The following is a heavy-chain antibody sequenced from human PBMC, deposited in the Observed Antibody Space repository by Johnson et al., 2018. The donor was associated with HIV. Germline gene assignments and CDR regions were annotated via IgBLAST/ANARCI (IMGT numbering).Heavy chain of an antibody. CDR1: GFTFSSYG. CDR2: IPYDGSND. V-gene: IGHV3-30*03. D-gene: IGHD1-26*01. CDR3: AREGELDAFDV. J-gene: IGHJ3*01. Sequence: QVQLVESGGGLVKPGGSLRLSCAASGFTFSSYGMHWVRQAPGKGLEWVAVIPYDGSNDYYAASVKGRFTTSSDNSKNTLYLQMNSLRAEDTAVYYCAREGELDAFDVWGQGTMVTVSS.